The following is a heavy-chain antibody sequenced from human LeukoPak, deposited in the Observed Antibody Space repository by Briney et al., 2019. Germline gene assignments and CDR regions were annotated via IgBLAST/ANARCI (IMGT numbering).Heavy chain of an antibody. V-gene: IGHV3-48*03. CDR3: ARVHSNNWSGWDY. CDR1: GFTFSSYE. J-gene: IGHJ4*02. CDR2: ISSSGSTR. Sequence: GGSLRLSCAASGFTFSSYEMSWVRQAPGKGLEWVSYISSSGSTRYYADSVKGRFTISRDTAKNSLYLQMNSLRAEDTAVYYCARVHSNNWSGWDYWGQGTLVTVSS. D-gene: IGHD1-1*01.